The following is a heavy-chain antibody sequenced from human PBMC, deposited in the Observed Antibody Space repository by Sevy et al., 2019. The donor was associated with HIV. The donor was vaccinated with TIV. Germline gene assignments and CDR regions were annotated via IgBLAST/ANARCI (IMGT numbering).Heavy chain of an antibody. CDR1: GYTFTSYG. D-gene: IGHD1-1*01. V-gene: IGHV1-18*01. J-gene: IGHJ4*02. CDR2: ISAYNGNT. Sequence: ATVKVSCKASGYTFTSYGISWVRQAPGQGLEWMGWISAYNGNTNYAQKLQGRVTMTTDTSTSTAYMELRSLRSDDSAVYYCARDGTSGTFELYFDYWGQGTLVTVSS. CDR3: ARDGTSGTFELYFDY.